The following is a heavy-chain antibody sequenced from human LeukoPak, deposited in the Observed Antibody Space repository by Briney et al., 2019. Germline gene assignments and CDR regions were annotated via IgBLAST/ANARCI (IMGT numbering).Heavy chain of an antibody. V-gene: IGHV1-46*04. D-gene: IGHD4-17*01. CDR1: GYTFTTYY. J-gene: IGHJ6*02. CDR2: INPSGGST. CDR3: ASYHHRDFGDYYGMDV. Sequence: ASVKVSCKASGYTFTTYYMHWVRQAPGQGLEWMGIINPSGGSTRYAQKLQGRVTMTRDTSTSTVYMELSSLISEDTALYYCASYHHRDFGDYYGMDVWGQGTTVTVSS.